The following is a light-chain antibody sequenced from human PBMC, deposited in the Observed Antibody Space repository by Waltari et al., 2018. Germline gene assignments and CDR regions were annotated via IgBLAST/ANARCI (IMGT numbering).Light chain of an antibody. CDR3: KAWDNSLNDGV. J-gene: IGLJ3*02. V-gene: IGLV1-40*01. CDR1: STHIMAGYF. CDR2: GES. Sequence: QYSLPQPPSSSSAPGRTGAILCTRSSTHIMAGYFVHWYQQLPGTAPKPLTLGESTRASGVPDRFAGSKSGTSASLAITGLQSEDEADYYCKAWDNSLNDGVFGGGTKLTVL.